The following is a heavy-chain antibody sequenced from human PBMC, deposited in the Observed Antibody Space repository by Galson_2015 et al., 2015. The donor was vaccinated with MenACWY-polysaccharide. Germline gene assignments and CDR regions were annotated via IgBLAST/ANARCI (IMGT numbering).Heavy chain of an antibody. CDR1: GYMFTSYD. J-gene: IGHJ4*02. CDR2: MNPNSDNT. Sequence: SVKVSCKASGYMFTSYDINWVRQAPGHGLEWMGWMNPNSDNTGYAQKFQGRVTMTRNTSIRTAYMELSSLRSDDTAVYYCARGVTAAGSGFDYRGQGALVTVSS. D-gene: IGHD6-13*01. CDR3: ARGVTAAGSGFDY. V-gene: IGHV1-8*01.